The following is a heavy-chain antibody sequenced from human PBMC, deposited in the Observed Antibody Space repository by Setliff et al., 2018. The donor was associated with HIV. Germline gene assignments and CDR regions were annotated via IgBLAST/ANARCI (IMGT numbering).Heavy chain of an antibody. CDR2: IYYTGST. CDR3: ARGDNYYYTSGTFHNSLDCFDF. J-gene: IGHJ3*01. V-gene: IGHV4-59*01. Sequence: PSETLSLTCTVSGGSISNYYWNWIRQPPGKGLEWIGYIYYTGSTNYDPSLKSRVTISLDTSKDQFSLKLSSVTAADTAIYYCARGDNYYYTSGTFHNSLDCFDFWGQGTMVTVSS. D-gene: IGHD3-10*01. CDR1: GGSISNYY.